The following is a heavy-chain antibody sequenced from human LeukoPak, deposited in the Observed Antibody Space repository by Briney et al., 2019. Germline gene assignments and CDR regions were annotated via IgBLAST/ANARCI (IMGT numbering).Heavy chain of an antibody. CDR1: GSSITRGDY. D-gene: IGHD3-10*01. CDR3: ARSGPYYYHYVDV. Sequence: PSETLSLTCTVSGSSITRGDYWGWIRQSPGKGLEWIGAIYHSGSTYYNPSLKSRVAISVDTSKNQFSLRLSSVSAADTAVYYCARSGPYYYHYVDVWGKGTTVTVSS. V-gene: IGHV4-38-2*02. J-gene: IGHJ6*03. CDR2: IYHSGST.